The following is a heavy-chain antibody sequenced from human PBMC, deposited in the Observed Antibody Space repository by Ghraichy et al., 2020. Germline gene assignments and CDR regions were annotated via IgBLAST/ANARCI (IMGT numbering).Heavy chain of an antibody. V-gene: IGHV3-33*01. CDR1: GFSLGIYA. J-gene: IGHJ6*02. CDR2: IWHDASHK. D-gene: IGHD2-2*01. Sequence: GGSLRLSCAASGFSLGIYAMNWVRQTPGEGLEWVAVIWHDASHKYYADSVKGRFSISRDNSKNTVYLQMNSLRAEDTAVYYCARGFDCGSTSCPGTDVWGQGTTVAVSS. CDR3: ARGFDCGSTSCPGTDV.